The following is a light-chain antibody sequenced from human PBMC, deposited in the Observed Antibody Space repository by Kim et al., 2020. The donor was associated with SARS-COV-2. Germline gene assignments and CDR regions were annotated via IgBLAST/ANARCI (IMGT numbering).Light chain of an antibody. CDR3: NSRDSNDNVV. CDR2: GRN. Sequence: VALGQTVRITCQGDSLRNYYATWYQHKPGQAPILVIYGRNNRPSGIPDRFSGSSSGNTASLTITGAQADDEADYYCNSRDSNDNVVFGGGTQLTVL. J-gene: IGLJ2*01. V-gene: IGLV3-19*01. CDR1: SLRNYY.